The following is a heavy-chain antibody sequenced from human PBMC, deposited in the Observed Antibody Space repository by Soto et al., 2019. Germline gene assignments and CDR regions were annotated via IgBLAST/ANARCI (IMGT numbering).Heavy chain of an antibody. CDR1: GYTFTNYA. CDR2: INAGNGNT. V-gene: IGHV1-3*01. Sequence: ASVKVSCKASGYTFTNYAIHWVRQAPGQRLEWMGWINAGNGNTKYSQKFQGRVTITRDTSANTAYMELSSLRSEDTAVYYCARDGVALWGQGTLVTVSS. J-gene: IGHJ4*02. CDR3: ARDGVAL. D-gene: IGHD2-15*01.